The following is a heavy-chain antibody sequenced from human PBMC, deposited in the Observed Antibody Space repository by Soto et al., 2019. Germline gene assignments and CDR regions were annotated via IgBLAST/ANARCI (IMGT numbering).Heavy chain of an antibody. Sequence: SETLSLTCTVSGGSISSSSYYWGWIRQPPGKGLEWIGSIYYSGSTNYNPSLKSRVTISVDTSKNQFSLKLTSVTAADTAVYYCARDKTTGPFDYWGQGTPLTVS. CDR1: GGSISSSSYY. CDR2: IYYSGST. V-gene: IGHV4-39*07. CDR3: ARDKTTGPFDY. J-gene: IGHJ4*02. D-gene: IGHD2-8*02.